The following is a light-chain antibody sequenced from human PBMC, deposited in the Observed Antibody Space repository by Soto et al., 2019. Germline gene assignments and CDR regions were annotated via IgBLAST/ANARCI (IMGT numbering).Light chain of an antibody. CDR3: QEYTDWSST. V-gene: IGKV3-15*01. CDR2: GAS. CDR1: QSVGSN. Sequence: VMTQSLATLYVSQGESATLSCRASQSVGSNLAWYQQKPDQAPRLLIYGASTRATGTPTRFSGSGSGTDFTLSISSLQSEDFAVYYCQEYTDWSSTFGQGTKVAIK. J-gene: IGKJ2*01.